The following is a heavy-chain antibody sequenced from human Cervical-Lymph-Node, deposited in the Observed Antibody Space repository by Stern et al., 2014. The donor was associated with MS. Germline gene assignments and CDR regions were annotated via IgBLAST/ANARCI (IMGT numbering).Heavy chain of an antibody. Sequence: VQLVESGPEVKKPGASVMVSCKTSGYTFTNYYIHWVRQAPGQGLEWMGIINPNGSVTASAQKFQGILTITRDTATTTVYMRLITLTSEDTAMYYCTRAVGGVGREWGQGTLVFVSS. CDR3: TRAVGGVGRE. CDR1: GYTFTNYY. J-gene: IGHJ4*02. CDR2: INPNGSVT. D-gene: IGHD3-16*01. V-gene: IGHV1-46*01.